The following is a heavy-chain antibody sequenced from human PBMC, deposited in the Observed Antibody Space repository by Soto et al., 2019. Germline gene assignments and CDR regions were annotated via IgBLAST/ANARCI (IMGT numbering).Heavy chain of an antibody. J-gene: IGHJ4*02. CDR3: AKPHLDGYSSDPFFDY. CDR2: ISYDGSNK. CDR1: GFTFSSYG. Sequence: PGGPLRLSCAASGFTFSSYGMHWVRQAPGKGLEWVAVISYDGSNKYYADSVKGRFTISRDNSKNTLYLQMNSLRAEDTAVYYCAKPHLDGYSSDPFFDYWGQGTLVTVSS. V-gene: IGHV3-30*18. D-gene: IGHD6-19*01.